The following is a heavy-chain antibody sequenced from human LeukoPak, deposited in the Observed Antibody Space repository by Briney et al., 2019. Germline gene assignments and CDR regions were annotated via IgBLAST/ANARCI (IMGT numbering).Heavy chain of an antibody. V-gene: IGHV3-30*03. J-gene: IGHJ3*01. Sequence: GRSLRLSCAASGFTFSSYGMHWVRQAPGKGLERVAVISYDGSNKYYADSVKGRFTISRDNSKNTLYLQLNSLRAEDTAVYYCARRYCSTCPTGHAFDLWGQGTMVTVSS. CDR1: GFTFSSYG. CDR3: ARRYCSTCPTGHAFDL. D-gene: IGHD2-2*01. CDR2: ISYDGSNK.